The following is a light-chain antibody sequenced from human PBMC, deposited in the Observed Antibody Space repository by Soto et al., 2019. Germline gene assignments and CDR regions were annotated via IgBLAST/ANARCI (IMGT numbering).Light chain of an antibody. V-gene: IGLV1-51*01. J-gene: IGLJ2*01. CDR3: GTWDSSLSAVV. CDR2: DNN. Sequence: QSVLTQPPSVSAAPGQKVTLSCSGSSSKIGNNYVSWYQQLPGTAPKLLIYDNNKRPSGIPDRFSGSKSGTSATLGITRLQTGDEADYYCGTWDSSLSAVVFGGGTKVTV. CDR1: SSKIGNNY.